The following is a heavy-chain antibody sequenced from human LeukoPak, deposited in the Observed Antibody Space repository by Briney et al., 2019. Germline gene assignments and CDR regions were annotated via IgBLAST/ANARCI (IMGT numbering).Heavy chain of an antibody. CDR3: ARFGSSWYYGFDY. V-gene: IGHV3-21*01. Sequence: GGSLRLSCAASGFTFSSYSMNWVRQAPGKGLEWVSSISSSSSYIYYADSVKGRFTISRDNAKNSLYLQMNSLRAEDTAVYYCARFGSSWYYGFDYWGQGTLVTVSS. CDR1: GFTFSSYS. D-gene: IGHD6-13*01. J-gene: IGHJ4*02. CDR2: ISSSSSYI.